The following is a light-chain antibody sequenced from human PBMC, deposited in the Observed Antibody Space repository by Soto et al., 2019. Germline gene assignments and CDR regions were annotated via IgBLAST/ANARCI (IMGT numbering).Light chain of an antibody. J-gene: IGKJ1*01. CDR1: QSVRTY. CDR2: GAS. CDR3: QQLKSYPQT. V-gene: IGKV3-15*01. Sequence: EIVITQSPATLSVSPGERATLSCRASQSVRTYFAWYQQKSGQAPRFLIYGASTRATGIPARFRGSGSGTEFTLTISSLQPEDFATYYCQQLKSYPQTFGQGTKVDIK.